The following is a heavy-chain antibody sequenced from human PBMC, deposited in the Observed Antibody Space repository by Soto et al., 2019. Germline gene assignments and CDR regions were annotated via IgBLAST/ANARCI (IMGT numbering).Heavy chain of an antibody. CDR3: ARGHSTHCSNGVCSFFYNHDRGV. CDR2: INPKSGGT. D-gene: IGHD2-8*01. CDR1: GYSFTDSH. V-gene: IGHV1-2*04. J-gene: IGHJ6*03. Sequence: SMKVSCKASGYSFTDSHIHWVRQAPGQGLEWLGRINPKSGGTSTAQKFQGWVTMTRDRSISRVYVELTRLRSDDTAVYFCARGHSTHCSNGVCSFFYNHDRGVWGQGTTFTVSS.